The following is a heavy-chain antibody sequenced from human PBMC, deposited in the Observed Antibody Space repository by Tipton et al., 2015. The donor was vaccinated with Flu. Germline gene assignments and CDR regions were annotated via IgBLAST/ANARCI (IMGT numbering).Heavy chain of an antibody. D-gene: IGHD1-26*01. V-gene: IGHV4-4*07. Sequence: TLSLTCTVSGGSLSSYFWSWIRQPAGKGLEWIGRIYPSGNTNYNPSLQSRVTMSVDTPRNQFSLSLTSVTAADAAIYYCARSGSYHHYYFDLWGRGTLVRVSS. CDR1: GGSLSSYF. CDR3: ARSGSYHHYYFDL. CDR2: IYPSGNT. J-gene: IGHJ2*01.